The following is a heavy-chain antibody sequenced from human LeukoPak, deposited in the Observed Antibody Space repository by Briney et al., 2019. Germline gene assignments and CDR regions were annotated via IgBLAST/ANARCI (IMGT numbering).Heavy chain of an antibody. D-gene: IGHD5-18*01. Sequence: ASVKVSCKASGYTFTSYGISWVRQAPGQGLEWMGGIIPIFGTANYAQKFQGRVTITADESTSTAYMELSSLRSEDTAVYYCATSWIQLWLPGYWGQGTLVTVSS. CDR2: IIPIFGTA. CDR3: ATSWIQLWLPGY. V-gene: IGHV1-69*13. J-gene: IGHJ4*02. CDR1: GYTFTSYG.